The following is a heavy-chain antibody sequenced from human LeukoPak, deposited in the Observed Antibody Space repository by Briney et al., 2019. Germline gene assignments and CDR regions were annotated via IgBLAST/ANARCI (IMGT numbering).Heavy chain of an antibody. J-gene: IGHJ6*02. CDR2: IYYSGST. CDR3: ARTDIVVVPAGTRYYYGMDV. CDR1: GGSISSGDYY. V-gene: IGHV4-30-4*01. D-gene: IGHD2-2*01. Sequence: PSETLSLTCTVSGGSISSGDYYWSWIRQPPGKGLEWIGYIYYSGSTYYNPSLKSRVAISVDTSKNQFSLKLSSVTAADTAVYYCARTDIVVVPAGTRYYYGMDVWGQGTTVTVSS.